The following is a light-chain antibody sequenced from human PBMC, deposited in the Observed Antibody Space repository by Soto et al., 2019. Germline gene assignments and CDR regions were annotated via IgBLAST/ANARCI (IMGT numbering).Light chain of an antibody. Sequence: QSALTQPPSASGSPGQSVTISCTGTSSDVGGYNYVSWYQQHPGTAPKLIIYEVSERPSGVPDRFSGSRSGNTASLTVSGLQAEDEADYYCSSYAGSNNVVFGGGTKLTVL. V-gene: IGLV2-8*01. CDR1: SSDVGGYNY. CDR3: SSYAGSNNVV. J-gene: IGLJ2*01. CDR2: EVS.